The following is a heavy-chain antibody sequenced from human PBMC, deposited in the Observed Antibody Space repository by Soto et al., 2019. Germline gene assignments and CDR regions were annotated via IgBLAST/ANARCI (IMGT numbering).Heavy chain of an antibody. Sequence: GGSLRLSCAASGFTFSSYSMNWVRQAPGKGLEWVSYISSSSSTIYYADSVKGRFTISRDNAKNSLYLQMNSLRAEDTAVYYCARVFEYYYYMDVWGKGTTVTVSS. CDR1: GFTFSSYS. V-gene: IGHV3-48*01. CDR3: ARVFEYYYYMDV. J-gene: IGHJ6*03. CDR2: ISSSSSTI. D-gene: IGHD3-10*02.